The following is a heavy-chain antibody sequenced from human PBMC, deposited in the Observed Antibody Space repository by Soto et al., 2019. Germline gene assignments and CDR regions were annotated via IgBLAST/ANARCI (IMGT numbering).Heavy chain of an antibody. J-gene: IGHJ6*02. CDR3: ARSQGSSISLGIYYYYYYGMDV. CDR2: IIPISGTA. V-gene: IGHV1-69*01. CDR1: GGTFSSYA. D-gene: IGHD2-2*01. Sequence: QVQLVQSGAEVKKPGSSVKVSCKASGGTFSSYAISWVRQAPGQGLEWMGGIIPISGTANYAQKFQGRVTSTADESTSTAYMERSSLRSEDTAVYYCARSQGSSISLGIYYYYYYGMDVWGQGTTVTVSS.